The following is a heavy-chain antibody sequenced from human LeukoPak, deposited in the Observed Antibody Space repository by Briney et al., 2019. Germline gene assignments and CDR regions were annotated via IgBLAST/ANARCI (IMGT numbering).Heavy chain of an antibody. D-gene: IGHD2-8*01. CDR2: INPKSGGT. J-gene: IGHJ6*03. CDR1: GYSFTGHY. Sequence: ASVKVSCKASGYSFTGHYMHWVRQAPGQGLEWMGWINPKSGGTNYAQKFQGRVTMTSDTSISTAYMELSSLRPDDTAVYYCAKSAGHCSNGLCHTDYYMDVWGKGTTVTVSS. V-gene: IGHV1-2*02. CDR3: AKSAGHCSNGLCHTDYYMDV.